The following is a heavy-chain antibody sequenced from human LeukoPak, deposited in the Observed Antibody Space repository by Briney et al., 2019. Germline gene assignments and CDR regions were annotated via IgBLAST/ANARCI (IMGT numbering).Heavy chain of an antibody. D-gene: IGHD3-16*01. V-gene: IGHV3-11*01. Sequence: KPGGFLRLSCAASGFTFSDYYMSWIRQAPGKGLEWVSYISSSGSTIYYADSVKGRFTISRDNAKNSLYLQMNSLRAEDTAVYYCASPTSPLLSWAFDIWGQGTMVTVSS. CDR2: ISSSGSTI. CDR3: ASPTSPLLSWAFDI. CDR1: GFTFSDYY. J-gene: IGHJ3*02.